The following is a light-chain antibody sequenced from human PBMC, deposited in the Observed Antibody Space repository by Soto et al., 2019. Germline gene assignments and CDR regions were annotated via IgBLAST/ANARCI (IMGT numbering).Light chain of an antibody. V-gene: IGKV3-20*01. CDR2: GAS. CDR1: QSVSSSY. J-gene: IGKJ1*01. CDR3: QQYGSSPTWT. Sequence: EVVVTQSPATLSVSPGERATLSCRASQSVSSSYLAWYQQTPGQAPRLLIYGASTRATGIPDRFSGSGSGTDFTLTISRLEPEDSAVYYCQQYGSSPTWTFGQGTKVDIK.